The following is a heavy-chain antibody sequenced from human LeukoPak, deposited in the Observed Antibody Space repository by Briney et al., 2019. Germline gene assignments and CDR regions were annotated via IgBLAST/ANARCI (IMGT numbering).Heavy chain of an antibody. CDR3: ATGRFDYYDSKALDY. CDR1: GGSISSYY. J-gene: IGHJ4*02. Sequence: KTSETLSLTCTVSGGSISSYYWSWIRQPPGKGLEWIGYIYYSGSTYYNPSLKSRVTISVDTSKNQFSLKLSSVTAADTAVYYCATGRFDYYDSKALDYWGQGTLVTVSS. CDR2: IYYSGST. D-gene: IGHD3-22*01. V-gene: IGHV4-59*06.